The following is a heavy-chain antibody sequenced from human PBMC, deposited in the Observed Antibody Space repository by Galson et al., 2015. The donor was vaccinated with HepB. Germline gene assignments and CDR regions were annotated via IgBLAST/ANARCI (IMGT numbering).Heavy chain of an antibody. V-gene: IGHV1-18*01. D-gene: IGHD3-10*01. Sequence: SVKVSCKASGYTFTSYGISWVRQAPGQGLEWMGWISAYNGNTNYAQKLQGRVTMTTDTSTSTAYMELRSLRSDDTAVYYCARDRAINMVRGEDAFDIWGQGTMVTVSS. CDR2: ISAYNGNT. CDR1: GYTFTSYG. J-gene: IGHJ3*02. CDR3: ARDRAINMVRGEDAFDI.